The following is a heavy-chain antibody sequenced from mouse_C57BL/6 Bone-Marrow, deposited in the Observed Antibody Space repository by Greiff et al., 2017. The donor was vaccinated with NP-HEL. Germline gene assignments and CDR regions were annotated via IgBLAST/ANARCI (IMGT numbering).Heavy chain of an antibody. D-gene: IGHD1-1*01. V-gene: IGHV14-4*01. CDR3: TTQGSFTFY. J-gene: IGHJ2*01. CDR2: IDPENGDT. CDR1: GFNIKDDY. Sequence: EVQLQQSGAELVRPGASVKLSCTASGFNIKDDYMHWVKQRPEQGLEWIGWIDPENGDTEYASKFQGKATITADTSSNTAYLQLSSLTSEDTAVYYCTTQGSFTFYWGQGTTLTVSS.